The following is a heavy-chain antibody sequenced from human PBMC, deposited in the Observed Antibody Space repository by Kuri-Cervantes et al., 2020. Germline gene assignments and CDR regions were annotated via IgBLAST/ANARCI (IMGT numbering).Heavy chain of an antibody. CDR2: INSDGSST. Sequence: GESLKISCAASGFTFSSYWMHWVRQAPGKGLVGVSLINSDGSSTSYADSVKGRFTISRNNSKNTLYLQMNRQKAEDTAVYYCARDPWFGELLPRNWGQGTLVTVSS. CDR3: ARDPWFGELLPRN. J-gene: IGHJ4*02. CDR1: GFTFSSYW. D-gene: IGHD3-10*01. V-gene: IGHV3-74*01.